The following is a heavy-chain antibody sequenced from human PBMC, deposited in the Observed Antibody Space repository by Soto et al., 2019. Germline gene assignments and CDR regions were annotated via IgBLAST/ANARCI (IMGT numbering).Heavy chain of an antibody. CDR3: ASSSVAGPAYFDY. CDR1: GYTFTSYG. V-gene: IGHV1-18*01. D-gene: IGHD6-19*01. J-gene: IGHJ4*02. Sequence: ASVKVSCKASGYTFTSYGISWVRQAPGQGLEWKGWISAYNGNTNYAQKLQGRVTVTTDTSTSTAYMELRSLRSDDTAVYYCASSSVAGPAYFDYWGQGTLVTVSS. CDR2: ISAYNGNT.